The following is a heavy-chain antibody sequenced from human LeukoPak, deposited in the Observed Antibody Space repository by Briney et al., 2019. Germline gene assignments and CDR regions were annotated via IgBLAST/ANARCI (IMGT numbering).Heavy chain of an antibody. CDR1: GGSFSGYY. J-gene: IGHJ4*02. CDR3: ASRSGSYYNDY. D-gene: IGHD3-10*01. Sequence: SETLSLTCAVYGGSFSGYYWSWLRQPPGKGLEWIGEINHSGGTNHNPSLKSRVTISVDTSKNQFSLKLSSVTAADTAVYYCASRSGSYYNDYWGQGTLVTVSS. CDR2: INHSGGT. V-gene: IGHV4-34*01.